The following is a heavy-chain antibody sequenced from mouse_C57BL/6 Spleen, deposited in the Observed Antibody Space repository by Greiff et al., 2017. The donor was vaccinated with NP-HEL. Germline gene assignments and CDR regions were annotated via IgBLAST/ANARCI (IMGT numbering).Heavy chain of an antibody. Sequence: VQLKESGEGLVKPGGSLKLSCAASGFTFSSYAMSWVRQTPEKRLEWVAYISSGGDYIYYADTVKGRFTISRDNARNTLYLQMSSLKSEDTAMYYYTREYGISSRFAYWGQGTLVTVSA. CDR3: TREYGISSRFAY. J-gene: IGHJ3*01. CDR1: GFTFSSYA. CDR2: ISSGGDYI. V-gene: IGHV5-9-1*02. D-gene: IGHD1-1*01.